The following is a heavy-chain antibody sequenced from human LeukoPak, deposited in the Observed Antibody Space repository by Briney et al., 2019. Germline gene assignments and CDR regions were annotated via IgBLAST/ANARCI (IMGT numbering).Heavy chain of an antibody. CDR3: ARDTGERYCSGGSCYAPNFDY. D-gene: IGHD2-15*01. CDR1: GYTFTNYD. V-gene: IGHV1-8*01. Sequence: ASVKVSCKASGYTFTNYDINWVRQATGQGLEWMGWMNPNSGNTGYAQKFQGRVTMTRDTSISTAYMELSRLRSDDTAVYYCARDTGERYCSGGSCYAPNFDYWGQGTLVTVSS. J-gene: IGHJ4*02. CDR2: MNPNSGNT.